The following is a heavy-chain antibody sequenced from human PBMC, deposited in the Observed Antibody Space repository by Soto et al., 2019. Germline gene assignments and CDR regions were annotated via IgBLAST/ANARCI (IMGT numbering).Heavy chain of an antibody. V-gene: IGHV1-3*01. CDR1: GYTFTSYA. D-gene: IGHD3-10*01. J-gene: IGHJ6*02. Sequence: ASVKVSCKASGYTFTSYAMHWVRQAPGQRLEWMGWINAGNGNTKYSQKFQGRVTITRDTSASTAYMELSSLRSEDTAVYYCARVPITMVRGVIITGGYYYYGMDVWGQGTTVTVSS. CDR2: INAGNGNT. CDR3: ARVPITMVRGVIITGGYYYYGMDV.